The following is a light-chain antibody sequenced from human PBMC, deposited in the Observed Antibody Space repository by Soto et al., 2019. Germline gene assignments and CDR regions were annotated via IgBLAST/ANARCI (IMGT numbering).Light chain of an antibody. Sequence: AIRMNQSPSSVCASXGERVTIGCRTRSGNRNGLGRYQQKPGKAPKIXXYAASSLQTGVPSRFSGSGSGTHFILTISSPQPEDFATYYCQHIHSIPITFGQGTRLEIK. V-gene: IGKV1-6*01. CDR2: AAS. J-gene: IGKJ5*01. CDR1: SGNRNG. CDR3: QHIHSIPIT.